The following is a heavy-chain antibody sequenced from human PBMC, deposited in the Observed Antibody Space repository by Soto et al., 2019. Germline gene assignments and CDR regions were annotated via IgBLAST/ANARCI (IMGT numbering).Heavy chain of an antibody. CDR2: IWYDGTNE. Sequence: QVQLVESGGGVVQPGRSLRLSCAASGFTFSNYGMHWVRQAPGKGLEWVAVIWYDGTNEYYADSVKGRFTISRDSSKNTLYLQMNSLRAEDTAVYYCATDRGYDFWCGSPPDYWGQGTLVTVSS. V-gene: IGHV3-33*01. D-gene: IGHD3-3*01. CDR1: GFTFSNYG. CDR3: ATDRGYDFWCGSPPDY. J-gene: IGHJ4*02.